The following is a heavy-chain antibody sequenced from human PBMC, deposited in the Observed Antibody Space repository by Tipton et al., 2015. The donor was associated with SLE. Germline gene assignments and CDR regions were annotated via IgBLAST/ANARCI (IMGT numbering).Heavy chain of an antibody. D-gene: IGHD3-22*01. CDR1: DDSIRNSDFY. V-gene: IGHV4-39*07. CDR3: ARGPDRGYHFDY. CDR2: VFYSGST. Sequence: TLSLTCTVSDDSIRNSDFYWGWIRQSPGTGLEWIGSVFYSGSTYYNSSLKSRVTISLDTSKSQVSLKLISVTAADTAVFYCARGPDRGYHFDYWGQGTLVTVSS. J-gene: IGHJ4*02.